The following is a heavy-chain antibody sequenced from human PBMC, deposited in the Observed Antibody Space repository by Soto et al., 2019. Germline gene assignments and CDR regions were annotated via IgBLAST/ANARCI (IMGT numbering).Heavy chain of an antibody. V-gene: IGHV3-21*01. CDR1: GFTFSTYS. D-gene: IGHD2-2*01. CDR2: ISSSSTYT. Sequence: GGSLRLSCAASGFTFSTYSMNWVRQAPGKGLEWVSAISSSSTYTYYADSLRGRFSISRDNAKNSLYLQMNSLSAEDTAVYYCARDLGVVVVPPTFDYWGQGVLVTVS. CDR3: ARDLGVVVVPPTFDY. J-gene: IGHJ4*02.